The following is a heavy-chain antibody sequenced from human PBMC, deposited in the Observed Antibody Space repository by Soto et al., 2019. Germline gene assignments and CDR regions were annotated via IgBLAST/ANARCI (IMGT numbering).Heavy chain of an antibody. Sequence: GESLKISCKFSGYSFTSYWIGWVRQMPGKGLEWMGIIYPGDSDTRYSPSFQGHVTISADKSFTTAHLQWSSLKASDTAMYYCAQSPRLTEAFDIWGQGTMVTVSS. CDR2: IYPGDSDT. CDR3: AQSPRLTEAFDI. CDR1: GYSFTSYW. J-gene: IGHJ3*02. V-gene: IGHV5-51*01.